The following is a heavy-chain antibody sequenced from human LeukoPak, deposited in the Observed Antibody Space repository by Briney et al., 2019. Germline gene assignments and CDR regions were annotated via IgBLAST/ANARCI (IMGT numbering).Heavy chain of an antibody. CDR2: IYYSGST. V-gene: IGHV4-39*07. Sequence: SETLSLTCTVSGGSISSSSYYWGWIRQPPGKGLEWIGSIYYSGSTYYNPSLKSRVTMSVDTSKNQFSLKLSSVTAADTAVYYCAITDKTYYYDSTDAFDIWGQGTMVTVSS. D-gene: IGHD3-22*01. CDR3: AITDKTYYYDSTDAFDI. CDR1: GGSISSSSYY. J-gene: IGHJ3*02.